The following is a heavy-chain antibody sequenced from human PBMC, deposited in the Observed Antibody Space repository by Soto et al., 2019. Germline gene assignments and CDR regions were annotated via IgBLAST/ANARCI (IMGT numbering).Heavy chain of an antibody. V-gene: IGHV4-34*01. D-gene: IGHD5-18*01. Sequence: SETLSLTCAVYGGSFSGYYWSWIRQPPGKGLEWIGEINHSGSTNYNPSLKSRVTISVDTSKNQFSLKLSSVTAADTAVYYCARAERGHSYVFGMDVWGQGTTVTVSS. J-gene: IGHJ6*02. CDR2: INHSGST. CDR1: GGSFSGYY. CDR3: ARAERGHSYVFGMDV.